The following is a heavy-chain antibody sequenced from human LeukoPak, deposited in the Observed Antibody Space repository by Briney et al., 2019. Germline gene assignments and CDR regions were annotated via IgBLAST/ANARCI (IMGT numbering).Heavy chain of an antibody. CDR2: INSDGSST. CDR1: GFTFSSYW. Sequence: GGSLRPSCAASGFTFSSYWMHWVRQAPGKGLVWVSRINSDGSSTSYADSVKGRFTISRDNAKNTLYLQMNSLRAEDTAVYYCARVGPPRAFDYWGQGTLVTVSS. V-gene: IGHV3-74*01. J-gene: IGHJ4*02. CDR3: ARVGPPRAFDY.